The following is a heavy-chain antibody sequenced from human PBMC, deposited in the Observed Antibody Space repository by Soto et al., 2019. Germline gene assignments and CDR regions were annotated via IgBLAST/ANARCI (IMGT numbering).Heavy chain of an antibody. Sequence: ASETLYLTCTVSGGSTSSDNYWSWIRQPPGKGLEWIGHIYYSGNTDYNPSLKSRLAISIDTSKNQFSLKLSSVTAADTAVYFCAREGGESSDGLYYFDSWGQGSLVTVSS. V-gene: IGHV4-30-4*01. CDR1: GGSTSSDNY. CDR3: AREGGESSDGLYYFDS. J-gene: IGHJ4*02. CDR2: IYYSGNT. D-gene: IGHD3-16*01.